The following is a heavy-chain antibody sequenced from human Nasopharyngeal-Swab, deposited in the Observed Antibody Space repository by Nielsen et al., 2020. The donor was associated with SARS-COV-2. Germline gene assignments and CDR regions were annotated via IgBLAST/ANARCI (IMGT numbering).Heavy chain of an antibody. CDR2: ISYDGSNK. D-gene: IGHD3-10*01. CDR3: AKGPHHYYGSGSYYPAFDI. J-gene: IGHJ3*02. Sequence: WIRQPPGKGLEWEAVISYDGSNKYYADAVKGRFTISRDNSKNTLYLQMNSLRAEDTAVYYCAKGPHHYYGSGSYYPAFDIWGQGTMVTVSS. V-gene: IGHV3-30*18.